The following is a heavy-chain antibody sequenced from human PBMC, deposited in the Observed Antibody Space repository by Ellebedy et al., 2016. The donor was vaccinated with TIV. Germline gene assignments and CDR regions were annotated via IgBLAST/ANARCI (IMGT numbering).Heavy chain of an antibody. D-gene: IGHD5-18*01. J-gene: IGHJ6*02. CDR1: GYTFTNYG. CDR3: ANLDPGYSLTYAMDV. CDR2: ISAYNGKT. Sequence: AASVKVSCKASGYTFTNYGLTWVRQAPGQGLEWVGWISAYNGKTNYAQKVQGRVTLTTDTSTSTAYMELRSLRSDDTATYYCANLDPGYSLTYAMDVWGQGTTVTVSS. V-gene: IGHV1-18*04.